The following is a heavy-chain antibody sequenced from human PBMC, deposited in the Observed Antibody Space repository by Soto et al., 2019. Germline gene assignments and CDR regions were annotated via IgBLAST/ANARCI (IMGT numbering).Heavy chain of an antibody. CDR1: GGTFSSYA. V-gene: IGHV1-69*13. Sequence: ASVKVSCKASGGTFSSYAISWVRQAPGQGLEWMGGIIPIFGTANYAQKFQGRVTITADESTSTAYMELSSLRSEDTAVYYCARGFRFLEWLFHYWGQGTLVTVSS. D-gene: IGHD3-3*01. J-gene: IGHJ4*02. CDR3: ARGFRFLEWLFHY. CDR2: IIPIFGTA.